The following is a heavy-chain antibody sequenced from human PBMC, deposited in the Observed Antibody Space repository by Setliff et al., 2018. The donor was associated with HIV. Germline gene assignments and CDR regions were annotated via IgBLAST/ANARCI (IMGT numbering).Heavy chain of an antibody. D-gene: IGHD3-22*01. CDR1: GGSISSGNYY. V-gene: IGHV4-61*09. CDR2: IYSSGST. CDR3: ASTKYYYDSSGASGFDY. J-gene: IGHJ4*02. Sequence: LSLTCTVSGGSISSGNYYWSWIRQPAGKGLEWVGHIYSSGSTYYNPSLKSRLTISVDTSKNQFFLKLRSVTTTDTALYYCASTKYYYDSSGASGFDYWGQGTLVTVSS.